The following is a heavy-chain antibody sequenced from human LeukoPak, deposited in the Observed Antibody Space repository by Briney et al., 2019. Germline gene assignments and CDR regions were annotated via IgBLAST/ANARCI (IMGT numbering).Heavy chain of an antibody. D-gene: IGHD4-17*01. CDR3: ARDRTTVTTDAFDI. Sequence: ASVKVSCKASGYTFTNYGISWVRQAPGQGLEWMGWIGGYNGNTKYAQKFQGRVTMTTDTSTSTAYMELSSLRSDDTAVYYCARDRTTVTTDAFDIWGQGTMVTVSS. CDR1: GYTFTNYG. V-gene: IGHV1-18*01. J-gene: IGHJ3*02. CDR2: IGGYNGNT.